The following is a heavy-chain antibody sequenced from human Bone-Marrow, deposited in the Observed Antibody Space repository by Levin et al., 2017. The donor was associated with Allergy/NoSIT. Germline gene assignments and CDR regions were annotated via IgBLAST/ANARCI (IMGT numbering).Heavy chain of an antibody. CDR1: GFTFDDYA. CDR3: AKDYTVAGRGYLDY. J-gene: IGHJ4*02. D-gene: IGHD6-19*01. Sequence: GGSLRLSCAASGFTFDDYAMHWVRQVPGKGLEWVSGISWDSGKIVYADSVKGRFTISRDNAKNSLYLQMNSLRPEDTALYYCAKDYTVAGRGYLDYWGQGTLVTVSS. V-gene: IGHV3-9*01. CDR2: ISWDSGKI.